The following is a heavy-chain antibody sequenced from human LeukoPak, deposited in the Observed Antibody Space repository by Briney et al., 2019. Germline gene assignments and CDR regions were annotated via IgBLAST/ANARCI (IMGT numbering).Heavy chain of an antibody. D-gene: IGHD3-3*01. V-gene: IGHV4-59*01. CDR2: IFYSGST. CDR3: ASERRGYYSFFDY. Sequence: SETLSLTCSVSGGSISGYYWSWIRQPPGKGLEWIGYIFYSGSTNYNPSLKSRVTISVDTSKNQFSLKLTSVTAADTAVYYCASERRGYYSFFDYWGQGTLATVSS. CDR1: GGSISGYY. J-gene: IGHJ4*02.